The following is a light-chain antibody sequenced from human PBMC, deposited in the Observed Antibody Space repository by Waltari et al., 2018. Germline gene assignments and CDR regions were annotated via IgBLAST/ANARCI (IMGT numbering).Light chain of an antibody. CDR2: DVT. Sequence: QSALTQPASVSGSPGQSITISCTGTSSDVGTYDYVSWYQQHPGKAQKLMIYDVTKRPSGIDNRISGSKSGNTASLTISWLQAEDEADYYCSSYSTSSTVYVFGTGTKVTVL. V-gene: IGLV2-14*03. J-gene: IGLJ1*01. CDR1: SSDVGTYDY. CDR3: SSYSTSSTVYV.